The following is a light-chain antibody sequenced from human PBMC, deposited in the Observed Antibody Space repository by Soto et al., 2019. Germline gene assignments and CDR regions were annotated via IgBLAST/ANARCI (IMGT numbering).Light chain of an antibody. CDR3: QHYTNWPLT. CDR1: QGIGGT. J-gene: IGKJ4*01. Sequence: EIVMTQSPATLSVSPGERATLSCRASQGIGGTLAWYQQKPGHSPRLLIYDTVIRATGVPAIFSGSVSGTEFPLTITSLQSEDFAIYYCQHYTNWPLTFGGGTSVESK. CDR2: DTV. V-gene: IGKV3-15*01.